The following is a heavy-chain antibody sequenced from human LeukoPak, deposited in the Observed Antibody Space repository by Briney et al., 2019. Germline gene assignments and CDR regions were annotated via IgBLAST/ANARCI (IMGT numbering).Heavy chain of an antibody. CDR3: VRGYSGSFLDY. CDR1: GXTFSSYW. J-gene: IGHJ4*02. D-gene: IGHD1-26*01. Sequence: GGSLRLSCAASGXTFSSYWMYWVRQAPGKGLVSVLRINSDGSTASYADSVKGRFTISRDNAKNTLSLQMSSLRAEDPAVYYCVRGYSGSFLDYWGQGTLVTVSS. V-gene: IGHV3-74*01. CDR2: INSDGSTA.